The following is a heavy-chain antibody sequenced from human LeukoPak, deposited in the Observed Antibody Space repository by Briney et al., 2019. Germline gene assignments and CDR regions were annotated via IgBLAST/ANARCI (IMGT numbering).Heavy chain of an antibody. CDR3: ARDDYGYQTDY. J-gene: IGHJ4*02. CDR2: ICRGGNT. D-gene: IGHD4-17*01. CDR1: GFTVSSNY. V-gene: IGHV3-66*01. Sequence: GGSLRLSCAASGFTVSSNYMSWVRQAPGKGLEWVSVICRGGNTYYADSVKGRFTISRDNSKNTLYLQMNSLTAEDTAVYYCARDDYGYQTDYWGQGTLVTVSS.